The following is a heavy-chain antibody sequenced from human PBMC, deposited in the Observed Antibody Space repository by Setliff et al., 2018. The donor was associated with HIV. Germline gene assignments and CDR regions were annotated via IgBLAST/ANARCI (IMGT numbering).Heavy chain of an antibody. CDR3: TAALQQQVVRWFDP. J-gene: IGHJ5*02. D-gene: IGHD6-13*01. V-gene: IGHV3-15*01. Sequence: GGSLRLSCEASGFIFSNAWMSWVRQTPGKGLEWVGRVKSKTDGGTTDYAAPVKGRFIISRDDSKNTLYLQMNSLKTEDTAVYYCTAALQQQVVRWFDPGGQGTLVTVS. CDR1: GFIFSNAW. CDR2: VKSKTDGGTT.